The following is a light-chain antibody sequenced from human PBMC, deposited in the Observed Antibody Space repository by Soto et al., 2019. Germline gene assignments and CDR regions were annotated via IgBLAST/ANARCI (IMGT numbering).Light chain of an antibody. V-gene: IGKV3-15*01. CDR3: QQYKDWRT. CDR2: GAS. J-gene: IGKJ1*01. CDR1: QTIDNK. Sequence: IVMTQSPATLSVSPGERATLSCRASQTIDNKLAWYQQRPGQAPRLLIYGASIRATGIPARFSGSGSGTEFTLTISGLQSEDFGVYSCQQYKDWRTFGQGTNVDIK.